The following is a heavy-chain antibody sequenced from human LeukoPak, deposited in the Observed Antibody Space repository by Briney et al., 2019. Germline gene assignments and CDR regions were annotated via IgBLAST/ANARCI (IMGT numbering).Heavy chain of an antibody. D-gene: IGHD1-26*01. Sequence: PGGSLRLSCAASGFTFSSYAMSWVRQAPGKGLEWVSAISGSGGSTYYADSVKGRFTVSRDNSKNTLYLQMNSLRAEDTAVYYCAKDLSRSPSGSHPQGWFDPWGQGTLVTVSS. J-gene: IGHJ5*02. V-gene: IGHV3-23*01. CDR2: ISGSGGST. CDR1: GFTFSSYA. CDR3: AKDLSRSPSGSHPQGWFDP.